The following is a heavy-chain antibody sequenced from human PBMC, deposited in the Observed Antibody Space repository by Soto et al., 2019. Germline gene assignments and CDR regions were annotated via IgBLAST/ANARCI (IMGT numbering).Heavy chain of an antibody. J-gene: IGHJ6*02. CDR2: ISYDGSNK. V-gene: IGHV3-30-3*01. CDR3: ARDHYDSSGYPYGMDV. D-gene: IGHD3-22*01. Sequence: VGSLRLSCAASGFTFSSYAMHWVRQAPGKGLEWVAVISYDGSNKYYADSVKGRFTISRDNSKNTLYLQMNSLRAEDTAVYYCARDHYDSSGYPYGMDVWGQGTTVTVSS. CDR1: GFTFSSYA.